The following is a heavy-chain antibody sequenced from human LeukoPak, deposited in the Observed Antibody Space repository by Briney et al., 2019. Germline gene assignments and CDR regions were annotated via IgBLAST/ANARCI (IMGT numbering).Heavy chain of an antibody. D-gene: IGHD1-26*01. J-gene: IGHJ4*02. CDR3: ARDQWELPAY. CDR1: GGSISSYY. CDR2: IYYSGST. Sequence: SETLSLTCSVSGGSISSYYWSWIRQPPGKGLEWIGYIYYSGSTNYSPSLKSRVTISVDTSKNQFSLKLSSVTAADTAVYYCARDQWELPAYWGQGTLVTVSS. V-gene: IGHV4-59*01.